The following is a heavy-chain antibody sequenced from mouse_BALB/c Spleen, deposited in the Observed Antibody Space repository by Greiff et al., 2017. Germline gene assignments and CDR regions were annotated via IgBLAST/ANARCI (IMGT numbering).Heavy chain of an antibody. CDR3: VRDSSYGAWFAY. CDR2: ISDGGSYT. D-gene: IGHD1-2*01. Sequence: DVMLVESGGGLVKPGGSLKLSCAASGFTFSDYYMYWVRQTPEKRLEWVATISDGGSYTYYPDSVKGRFTISRDNAKNNLYLQMSSLKSEDTAIYYCVRDSSYGAWFAYWGQGTLVTVSA. V-gene: IGHV5-4*02. CDR1: GFTFSDYY. J-gene: IGHJ3*01.